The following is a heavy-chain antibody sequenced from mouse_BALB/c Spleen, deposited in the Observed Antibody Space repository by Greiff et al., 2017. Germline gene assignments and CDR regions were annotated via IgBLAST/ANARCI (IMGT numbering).Heavy chain of an antibody. V-gene: IGHV2-2*02. CDR2: IWSGGST. Sequence: VQLQQSGPGLVQPSQSLSITCTVSGFSLTSYGVHWVRQSPGKGLEWLGVIWSGGSTDYNAAFISRLSISKDNSKSQVFFKMNSLQANDTAIYYCARNKGITTGYAMDYWGQGTSVTVSS. D-gene: IGHD2-4*01. CDR1: GFSLTSYG. CDR3: ARNKGITTGYAMDY. J-gene: IGHJ4*01.